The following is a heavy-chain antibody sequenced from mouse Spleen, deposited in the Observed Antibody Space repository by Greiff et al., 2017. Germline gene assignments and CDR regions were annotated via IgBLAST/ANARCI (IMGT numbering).Heavy chain of an antibody. CDR3: ARQLSYSHYLFYAMDY. Sequence: QVQLQQSGTELVKPGASVKLSCKASGYTFTDYTIHWVKQRPGQGLEWIGWVYPGGGSIYYNEKFKDKATWTADKSSSTVYMEISRLTPEDSAVYYCARQLSYSHYLFYAMDYWGQGTSVTVSS. D-gene: IGHD2-12*01. J-gene: IGHJ4*01. CDR2: VYPGGGSI. CDR1: GYTFTDYT. V-gene: IGHV1-62-2*01.